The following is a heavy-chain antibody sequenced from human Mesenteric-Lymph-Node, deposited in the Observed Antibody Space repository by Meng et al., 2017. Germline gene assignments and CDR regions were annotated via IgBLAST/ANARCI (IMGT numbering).Heavy chain of an antibody. CDR2: INPNSGGT. Sequence: ASVKVSCKASGYTFTGYYMHWVRQAPGQGLEWMGWINPNSGGTNYAQKFQGRVTMTRDTSTSTVYMELSSLRSEDTAVYYCARSTDSSGYYYFDYWGQGTLVTVSS. CDR1: GYTFTGYY. D-gene: IGHD3-22*01. V-gene: IGHV1-2*02. CDR3: ARSTDSSGYYYFDY. J-gene: IGHJ4*02.